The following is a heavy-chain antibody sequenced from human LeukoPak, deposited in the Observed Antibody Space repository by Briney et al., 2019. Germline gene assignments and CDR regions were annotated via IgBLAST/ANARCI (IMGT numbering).Heavy chain of an antibody. V-gene: IGHV3-66*01. D-gene: IGHD3-10*01. Sequence: GGSLRLSCAASGFTVSSNYMSWVRQAPGKGLEWVSVIYSGGSTYYADSVKGRFTISRDNSKNTLYLQMNSLIADDTAVYYCARVRITMVRGVHYYFDYWGQGTLVTVSS. CDR3: ARVRITMVRGVHYYFDY. CDR1: GFTVSSNY. J-gene: IGHJ4*02. CDR2: IYSGGST.